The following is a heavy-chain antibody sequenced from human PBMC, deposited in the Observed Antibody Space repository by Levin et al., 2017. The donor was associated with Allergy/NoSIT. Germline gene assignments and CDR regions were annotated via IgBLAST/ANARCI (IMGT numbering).Heavy chain of an antibody. CDR1: GWSFSGYY. J-gene: IGHJ4*02. D-gene: IGHD2-2*01. CDR3: ARGRGELGYCSSTSCYFGDY. Sequence: PSETLSLTCAVYGWSFSGYYWSWIRQPPGKGLEWIGEINHSGSTNYNPSLKSRVTISVDTSKNQFSLKLSSVTAEETAVYYCARGRGELGYCSSTSCYFGDYWGQGTLVTVSS. V-gene: IGHV4-34*01. CDR2: INHSGST.